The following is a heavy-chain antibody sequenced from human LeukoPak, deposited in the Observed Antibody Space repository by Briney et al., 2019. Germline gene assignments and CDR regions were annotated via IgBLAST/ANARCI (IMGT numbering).Heavy chain of an antibody. D-gene: IGHD3-3*01. J-gene: IGHJ4*02. CDR3: AREGFWSGLPLFDF. CDR1: GGSISSYY. V-gene: IGHV4-59*12. Sequence: SETLSLTCAVSGGSISSYYWSWIRQPPGKGREWIGYVYFSGSTNYNPSLKSRVTISLDNSKNQFSLRLSSVNAADTAVYCCAREGFWSGLPLFDFWGQGTLVTVSS. CDR2: VYFSGST.